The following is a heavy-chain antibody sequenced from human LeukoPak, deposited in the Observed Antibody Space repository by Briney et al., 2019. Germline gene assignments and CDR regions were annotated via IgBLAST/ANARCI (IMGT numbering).Heavy chain of an antibody. CDR3: ARFGVDYDMDV. Sequence: PSETLSLTCTVSGGSISGHYWTWIPQPPGKGLEWIGQIHYSGKADYNPSLRSRINISVDMSKNQMSLKVNSVTAADTAVYYCARFGVDYDMDVWGQGTTVTVS. J-gene: IGHJ6*02. D-gene: IGHD3-16*01. CDR1: GGSISGHY. V-gene: IGHV4-59*11. CDR2: IHYSGKA.